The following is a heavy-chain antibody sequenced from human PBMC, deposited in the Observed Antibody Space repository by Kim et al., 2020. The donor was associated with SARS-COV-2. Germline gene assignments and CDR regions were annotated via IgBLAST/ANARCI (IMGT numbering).Heavy chain of an antibody. CDR3: ARVYYYYYGMDV. V-gene: IGHV4-59*01. Sequence: NYHPPLKSRVTISVDTSKNQFSLKLSSVTAADTAVYYCARVYYYYYGMDVWGQGTTVTVSS. J-gene: IGHJ6*02.